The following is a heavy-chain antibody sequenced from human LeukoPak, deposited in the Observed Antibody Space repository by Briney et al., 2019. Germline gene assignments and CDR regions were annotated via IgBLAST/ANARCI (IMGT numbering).Heavy chain of an antibody. J-gene: IGHJ6*04. CDR2: IYYSGST. CDR1: GGSISSSTYY. D-gene: IGHD1-26*01. Sequence: SETLSLTCTVSGGSISSSTYYWGWIRQPPGKGLEWIGSIYYSGSTYYNPSLKSRVTISVDTSKNQFSLKMSYVDAADTAVYYCARDLELSFSPLDVWGKGTTVTVSS. V-gene: IGHV4-39*07. CDR3: ARDLELSFSPLDV.